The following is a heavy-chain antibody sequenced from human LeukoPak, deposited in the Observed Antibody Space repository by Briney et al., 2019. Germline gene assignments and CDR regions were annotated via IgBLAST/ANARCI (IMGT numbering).Heavy chain of an antibody. CDR2: IYYSGST. V-gene: IGHV4-59*08. CDR3: ARQRYDILAGHKRSNFDY. J-gene: IGHJ4*02. D-gene: IGHD3-9*01. Sequence: PSETLSLTCTVSGGSISSYYWSWIRQPPGKGLEWIGYIYYSGSTNYNPSLKSRGTISVDTSKNQFSLKLSSVTAADTAVYYCARQRYDILAGHKRSNFDYWGQGTLVTVSS. CDR1: GGSISSYY.